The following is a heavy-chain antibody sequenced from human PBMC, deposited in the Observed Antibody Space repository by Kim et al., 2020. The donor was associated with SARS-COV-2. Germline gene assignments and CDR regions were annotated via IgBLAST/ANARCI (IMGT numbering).Heavy chain of an antibody. Sequence: QKFQGRVTITADESTSTAYMELSSLRSEDTAVYYCARPYYYDSSGYYFEYWGQGTLVTVSS. V-gene: IGHV1-69*01. J-gene: IGHJ4*02. CDR3: ARPYYYDSSGYYFEY. D-gene: IGHD3-22*01.